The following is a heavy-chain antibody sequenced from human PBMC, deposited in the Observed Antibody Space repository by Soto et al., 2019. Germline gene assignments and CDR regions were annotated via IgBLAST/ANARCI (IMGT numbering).Heavy chain of an antibody. D-gene: IGHD2-21*01. CDR2: IYYSGST. J-gene: IGHJ6*02. V-gene: IGHV4-31*11. CDR3: ARDCGGDYHHGMDV. CDR1: GGSISSGGYY. Sequence: SETLSLTCAVSGGSISSGGYYWSWIRQQPGKGLEWIGYIYYSGSTYYNPSHKSRVTISVDASKNQFSLKLSSVTAADTAVYYCARDCGGDYHHGMDVWGQGTTVTVSS.